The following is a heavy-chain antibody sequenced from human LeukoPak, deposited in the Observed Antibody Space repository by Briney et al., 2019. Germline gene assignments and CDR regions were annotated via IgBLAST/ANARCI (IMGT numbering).Heavy chain of an antibody. V-gene: IGHV3-21*01. CDR1: GFTFSSYA. D-gene: IGHD6-13*01. CDR2: ISSSSSYI. J-gene: IGHJ4*02. Sequence: GGSLRLSCAASGFTFSSYAMNWVRQAPGKGLEWVSSISSSSSYIYYADSVKGRFTISRDNAKNSLYLQMNSLRAEDTAVYYCARDPPGGSSWYLDYWGQGTLVTVSS. CDR3: ARDPPGGSSWYLDY.